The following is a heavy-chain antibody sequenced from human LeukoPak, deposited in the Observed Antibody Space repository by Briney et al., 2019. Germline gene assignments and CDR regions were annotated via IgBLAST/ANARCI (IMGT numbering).Heavy chain of an antibody. CDR1: GFTVSSNY. V-gene: IGHV3-66*01. CDR2: IYSGGST. D-gene: IGHD6-19*01. Sequence: GGSLRLSCAASGFTVSSNYKSWVRQAPGKGLEWVSVIYSGGSTYYADSVKGRFTISRDNSKNTLYLQMNSLRAEDTAVYYCASRGDKLSSGWYSGAFDIWGQGTMVTVSS. J-gene: IGHJ3*02. CDR3: ASRGDKLSSGWYSGAFDI.